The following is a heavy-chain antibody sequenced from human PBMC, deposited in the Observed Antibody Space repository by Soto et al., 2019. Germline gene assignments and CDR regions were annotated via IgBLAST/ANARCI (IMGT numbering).Heavy chain of an antibody. V-gene: IGHV4-34*01. CDR1: GGSFSGYY. CDR2: INHSGST. Sequence: SETLSLTCAVYGGSFSGYYWSWIRQPPGKGLEWIGEINHSGSTNYNPSLKSRVTISVDTSKNQFSLKLSSVTAADTAVYYCARELRYCSSTSCYRGLNWFDPWGQGTLVTVSS. CDR3: ARELRYCSSTSCYRGLNWFDP. J-gene: IGHJ5*02. D-gene: IGHD2-2*01.